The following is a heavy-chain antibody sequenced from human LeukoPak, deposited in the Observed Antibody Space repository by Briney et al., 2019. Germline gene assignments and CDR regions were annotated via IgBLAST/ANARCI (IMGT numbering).Heavy chain of an antibody. CDR3: VRDLLTLPKKYFDS. Sequence: GRSLRLSWGASGFIFGHYGMHWVRQAPGEGRGWVAYVWYDGSNKDYADSVKGRFTISRDNARNTMTLQMNSLRVEDTAVYYCVRDLLTLPKKYFDSWGQGTLVTVSS. J-gene: IGHJ4*02. D-gene: IGHD1-26*01. CDR1: GFIFGHYG. CDR2: VWYDGSNK. V-gene: IGHV3-33*01.